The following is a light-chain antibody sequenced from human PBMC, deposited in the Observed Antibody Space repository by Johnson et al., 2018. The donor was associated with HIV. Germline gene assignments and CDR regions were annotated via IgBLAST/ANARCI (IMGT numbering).Light chain of an antibody. CDR1: SSNIGNNY. J-gene: IGLJ1*01. Sequence: QSLLTQPPSVSAAPGQKVTISCSGSSSNIGNNYVSWYQQLPRTAPKLLIYDNNKRPSGIPDRFSGSKSGTSATLGITGLQTGDEADYYCGTWDSSLSAGVFGTGTKVTVL. V-gene: IGLV1-51*01. CDR2: DNN. CDR3: GTWDSSLSAGV.